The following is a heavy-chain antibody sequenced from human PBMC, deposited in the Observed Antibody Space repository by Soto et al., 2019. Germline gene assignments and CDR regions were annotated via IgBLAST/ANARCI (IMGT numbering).Heavy chain of an antibody. CDR1: GGTFSSYA. CDR2: IIPIFGTA. Sequence: QVQLVQSGAEVKKPGSSVKVSCKASGGTFSSYAISWVRQAPGQGLEWMGGIIPIFGTANYAQKFQGRVTITADESTXXXXXXXXXXXSEXTAVYYCARGACSSTSCYFDYWGQGTLVTVSS. J-gene: IGHJ4*02. V-gene: IGHV1-69*01. CDR3: ARGACSSTSCYFDY. D-gene: IGHD2-2*01.